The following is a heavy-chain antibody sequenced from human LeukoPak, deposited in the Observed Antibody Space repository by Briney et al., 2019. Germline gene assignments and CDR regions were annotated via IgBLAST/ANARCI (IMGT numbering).Heavy chain of an antibody. Sequence: SETLSLTCAVYGGSFSGYYWSWIRQPTGKGLEWIGEINHSGSTNYNPSLKSRVTISVDTSKNQFSLKLSSVTAADTAVYYCARGRWKMDIVVVPAARFDYWGQGTLVTVSS. J-gene: IGHJ4*02. CDR3: ARGRWKMDIVVVPAARFDY. V-gene: IGHV4-34*01. D-gene: IGHD2-2*03. CDR1: GGSFSGYY. CDR2: INHSGST.